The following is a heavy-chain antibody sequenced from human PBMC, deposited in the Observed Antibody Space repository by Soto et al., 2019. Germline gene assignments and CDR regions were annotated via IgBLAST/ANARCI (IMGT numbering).Heavy chain of an antibody. CDR3: AKGEVRGIIPSYFDY. CDR2: IPNDGSNE. J-gene: IGHJ4*02. V-gene: IGHV3-30*18. CDR1: GFTFRWFG. D-gene: IGHD3-10*01. Sequence: GGSLRLSCAGSGFTFRWFGMNWVRQAPGKGLEWVARIPNDGSNEYYVDSVKGRFTISRDNSKNTLYLQMDSLRAEDTAVYYCAKGEVRGIIPSYFDYWGLGTLVTVSS.